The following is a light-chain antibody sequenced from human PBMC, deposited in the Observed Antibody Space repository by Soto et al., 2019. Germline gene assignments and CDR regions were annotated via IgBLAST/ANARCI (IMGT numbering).Light chain of an antibody. V-gene: IGKV1-5*01. Sequence: DIQMTQSPSTLSASVGDRVTITCRASQSINTWLAWHQQKPGKAPKLLIYDASSLKSGVPSRFSGSGPGTEFTLTISSLQPDDFATYYCQQYNSYPTFGQGTKVDIK. CDR2: DAS. J-gene: IGKJ1*01. CDR3: QQYNSYPT. CDR1: QSINTW.